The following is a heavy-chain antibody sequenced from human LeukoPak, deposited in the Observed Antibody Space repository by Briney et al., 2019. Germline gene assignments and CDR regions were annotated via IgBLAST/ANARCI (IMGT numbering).Heavy chain of an antibody. Sequence: PGGSLRLSCAASGFTFSSYWMSWVRQAPGKGLEWVANINKDGSEKYYVDSVKGRFTISRDNAKNSLYLQMNSLRAEDTAVYCCARPSMTTVTPFDYWGQGTLVTVSS. D-gene: IGHD4-17*01. CDR2: INKDGSEK. V-gene: IGHV3-7*05. CDR3: ARPSMTTVTPFDY. CDR1: GFTFSSYW. J-gene: IGHJ4*02.